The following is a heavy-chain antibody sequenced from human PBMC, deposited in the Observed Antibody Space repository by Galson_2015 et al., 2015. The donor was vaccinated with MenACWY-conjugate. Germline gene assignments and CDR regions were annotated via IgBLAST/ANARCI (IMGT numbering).Heavy chain of an antibody. CDR1: GFTFSTYR. V-gene: IGHV3-21*01. Sequence: SLRLSCAASGFTFSTYRMNWVRQAPGKGLERVSSISSDSSYIYYADSVKGRFTISRDNAKDTVYLQMNSLRAEDTAVYYCAKRGSTLDGRPGWFDPWGQGTLVTVSS. J-gene: IGHJ5*02. D-gene: IGHD5/OR15-5a*01. CDR2: ISSDSSYI. CDR3: AKRGSTLDGRPGWFDP.